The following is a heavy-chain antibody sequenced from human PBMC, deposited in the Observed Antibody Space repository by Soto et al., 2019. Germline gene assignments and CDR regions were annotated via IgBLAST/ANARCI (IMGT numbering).Heavy chain of an antibody. Sequence: QVELVESGGGVVQPGGSLRLSCAASGFTFSNYGLHWVRQAPGKGLEWAAGISSDGSNKYYADSMEARVTVSRDNSKNTLYLPMTRSGTEDTAMYYCAIFLREVDPDMTPGAYWGQGTLVTVSS. J-gene: IGHJ4*02. V-gene: IGHV3-30*03. CDR1: GFTFSNYG. CDR3: AIFLREVDPDMTPGAY. CDR2: ISSDGSNK. D-gene: IGHD5-18*01.